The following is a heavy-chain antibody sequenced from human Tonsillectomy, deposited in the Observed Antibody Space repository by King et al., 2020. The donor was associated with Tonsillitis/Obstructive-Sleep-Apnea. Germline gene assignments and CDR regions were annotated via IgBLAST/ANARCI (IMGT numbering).Heavy chain of an antibody. Sequence: VQLVESGAEVKKPGASVKVSCKASGYTFTTYYMHWVRQAPGQGLEWMGIINPSGGSTSYAQKFQGRVTMTRDTSTSTVYMELSSLRSEDTAVYYCAGDAEGGWAPYYYDSSAYHDHYFDYWGQGTLVTVSS. CDR1: GYTFTTYY. CDR3: AGDAEGGWAPYYYDSSAYHDHYFDY. D-gene: IGHD3-22*01. V-gene: IGHV1-46*01. J-gene: IGHJ4*02. CDR2: INPSGGST.